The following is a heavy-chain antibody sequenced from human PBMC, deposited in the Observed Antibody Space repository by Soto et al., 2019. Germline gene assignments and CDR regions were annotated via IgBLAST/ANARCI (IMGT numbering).Heavy chain of an antibody. V-gene: IGHV3-30-3*01. CDR3: AIDYGDLFGCYYGMDV. CDR2: ISYDGSNK. D-gene: IGHD4-17*01. J-gene: IGHJ6*02. CDR1: GFTFSSYA. Sequence: QVQLVESGGGVVRPGRSLRLSCAASGFTFSSYAMHWVRQAPGKGLEGGAVISYDGSNKYYAYSVKGRFTISRENSKNTLYLQMNSLRAEDMAVYYCAIDYGDLFGCYYGMDVCGQGTTVTVSS.